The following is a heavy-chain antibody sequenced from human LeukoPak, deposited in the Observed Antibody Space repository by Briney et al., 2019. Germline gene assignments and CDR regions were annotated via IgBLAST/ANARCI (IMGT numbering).Heavy chain of an antibody. Sequence: ASGRASCKAFESTFTTYLMNGGRRPPGQGLGGWGIINPSGGNASYAQKFQGRVTMTRDTSTSTVYMELSSLRSEDTAVYYCARRGLSHYYYYGMDVWGQGTTVTVSS. J-gene: IGHJ6*02. CDR2: INPSGGNA. CDR1: ESTFTTYL. D-gene: IGHD3-16*02. V-gene: IGHV1-46*01. CDR3: ARRGLSHYYYYGMDV.